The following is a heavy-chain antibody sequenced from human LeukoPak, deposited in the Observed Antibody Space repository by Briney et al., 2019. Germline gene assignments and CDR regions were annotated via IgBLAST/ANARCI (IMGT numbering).Heavy chain of an antibody. CDR2: IIGSGYST. CDR1: GFTFSNHA. J-gene: IGHJ4*02. Sequence: GGSLRLSCAASGFTFSNHAMSWVRQAPGKGLEWVSAIIGSGYSTFYADSVKGQFTISRDNTKNTLYLQMNSLRAEDTALYYCAKRDSSGSYYFDYWGQGALVTISS. V-gene: IGHV3-23*01. CDR3: AKRDSSGSYYFDY. D-gene: IGHD6-19*01.